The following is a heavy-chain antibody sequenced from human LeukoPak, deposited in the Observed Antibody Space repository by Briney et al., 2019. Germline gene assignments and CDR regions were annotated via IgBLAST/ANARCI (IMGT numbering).Heavy chain of an antibody. V-gene: IGHV5-51*01. CDR2: IYPRDSNT. J-gene: IGHJ4*02. CDR3: ARRTYYYDNNGYYLDY. CDR1: GYMFTSYW. D-gene: IGHD3-22*01. Sequence: GESLKISCKGSGYMFTSYWIGWVRQMPGKGLEWMGIIYPRDSNTTYSPSFQGQVTISADKSINTAYLQWSSLKASDTAMYYRARRTYYYDNNGYYLDYWGQGTLVTVSS.